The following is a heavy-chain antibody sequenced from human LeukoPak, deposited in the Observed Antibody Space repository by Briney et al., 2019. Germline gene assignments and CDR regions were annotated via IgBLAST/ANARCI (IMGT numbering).Heavy chain of an antibody. CDR3: ARVSYRGYSGYDFDF. D-gene: IGHD5-12*01. CDR2: IRSSSSYV. V-gene: IGHV3-21*01. Sequence: GGSLRLSCAASGFTFSNCYMSWVRQAPGKGLEWVSSIRSSSSYVYYADSVKGRFTISRDNAKNSLYLQMSGLRAEDTAVYYCARVSYRGYSGYDFDFWGQGTPVTVSS. J-gene: IGHJ4*02. CDR1: GFTFSNCY.